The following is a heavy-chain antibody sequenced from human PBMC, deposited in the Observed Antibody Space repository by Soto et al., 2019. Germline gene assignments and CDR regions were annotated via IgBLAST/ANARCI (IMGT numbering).Heavy chain of an antibody. CDR1: GFTFSSYA. D-gene: IGHD3-3*02. CDR2: ISGSGDST. J-gene: IGHJ3*02. Sequence: EVQLLESGGGLVQPGGSLRLSCAASGFTFSSYAMSWVRQAPGKGLEWVSGISGSGDSTYYADSVKGRFTLSRDNSKNTRYLQMNSLRAEDTAVYYCATRAFVDAFDIWGQGTVVTVSS. V-gene: IGHV3-23*01. CDR3: ATRAFVDAFDI.